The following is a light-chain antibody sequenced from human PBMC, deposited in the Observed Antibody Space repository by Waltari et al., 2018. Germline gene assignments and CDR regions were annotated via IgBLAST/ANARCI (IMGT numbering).Light chain of an antibody. Sequence: DIQMTQSPSTLSASVGDRVTITCRASQSISSWLAWYPQKPGKAPKLLIYKASSLESGVPSRFSGSGSGTEFTLTISSLQPDEFATYYCQQYNSYSWTFGQGTKVEIK. CDR1: QSISSW. J-gene: IGKJ1*01. CDR2: KAS. V-gene: IGKV1-5*03. CDR3: QQYNSYSWT.